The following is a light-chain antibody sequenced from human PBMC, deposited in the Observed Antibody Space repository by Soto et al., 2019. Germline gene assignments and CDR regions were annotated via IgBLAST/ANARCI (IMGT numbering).Light chain of an antibody. CDR3: QHYGTTVYT. Sequence: DIVLTQSPGTLSLSPGERATLSCRASQSVGSNYLAWYQQKPGQAPRLLIYAAFSRATGIPDRFSGSGSGTDFTVTITRLEPEDFAVYYCQHYGTTVYTFGQGTKLEIK. CDR1: QSVGSNY. J-gene: IGKJ2*01. V-gene: IGKV3-20*01. CDR2: AAF.